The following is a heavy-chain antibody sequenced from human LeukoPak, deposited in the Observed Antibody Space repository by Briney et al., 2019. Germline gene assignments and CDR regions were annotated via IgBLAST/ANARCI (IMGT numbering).Heavy chain of an antibody. CDR2: ISAYNGNT. CDR3: ARVRLGDYDILTGYSPDDFDY. Sequence: ASVKVSCKASGYTFTSYGISWVRQAPGQGLEWMGWISAYNGNTNYAQKLQGRVTMTTDTSTSTAYMELRSLRSDDTAVHYCARVRLGDYDILTGYSPDDFDYWGQGTLVTVSS. J-gene: IGHJ4*02. V-gene: IGHV1-18*01. D-gene: IGHD3-9*01. CDR1: GYTFTSYG.